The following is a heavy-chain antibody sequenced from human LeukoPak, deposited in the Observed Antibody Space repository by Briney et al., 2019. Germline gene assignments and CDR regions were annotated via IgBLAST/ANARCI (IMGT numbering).Heavy chain of an antibody. D-gene: IGHD5-12*01. CDR2: ISAYNGKT. CDR3: ARDSHQWLRFGSNWFDP. V-gene: IGHV1-18*01. Sequence: GASVTVSFKASGYTFTSYGISWVRQAPGQGREGMGWISAYNGKTNYAQKLQGRVTMPTDPSTSTAYMELRSLRSDDTAVYYCARDSHQWLRFGSNWFDPWGQGTLVTVSS. CDR1: GYTFTSYG. J-gene: IGHJ5*02.